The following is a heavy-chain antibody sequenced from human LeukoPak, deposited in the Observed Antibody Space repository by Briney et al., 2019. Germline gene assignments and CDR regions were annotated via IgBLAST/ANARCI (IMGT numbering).Heavy chain of an antibody. Sequence: ASVKVSCKASGYTFTGYYMHWVRQAPGQGLEWMGWINPNSGGTNNAQKFQGRVTMTRDTSISTDYMELSRLRSDDTAVYYCARDLSGSGWYGGYYPDAFDIWGQGTMVTVSS. CDR1: GYTFTGYY. CDR3: ARDLSGSGWYGGYYPDAFDI. D-gene: IGHD6-19*01. V-gene: IGHV1-2*02. J-gene: IGHJ3*02. CDR2: INPNSGGT.